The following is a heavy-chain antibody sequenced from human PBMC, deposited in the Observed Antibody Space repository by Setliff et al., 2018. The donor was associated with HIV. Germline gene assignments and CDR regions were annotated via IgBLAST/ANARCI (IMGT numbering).Heavy chain of an antibody. J-gene: IGHJ4*02. D-gene: IGHD2-15*01. CDR3: VTGEGLRF. CDR1: KYTFTDYY. CDR2: VDPEDDKT. Sequence: ASVKVSCKASKYTFTDYYMHWVQQAPGKGLEWMGRVDPEDDKTIYEEKFQGRVTMTTATSSDTAYLYLSSLRAEDTAVYYCVTGEGLRFWGQGTLVTVSS. V-gene: IGHV1-69-2*01.